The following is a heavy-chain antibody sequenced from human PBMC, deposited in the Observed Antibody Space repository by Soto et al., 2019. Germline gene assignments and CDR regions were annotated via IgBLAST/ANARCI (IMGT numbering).Heavy chain of an antibody. CDR3: ARQRITRVRGVSSSGLDV. CDR1: GYSFTSYY. V-gene: IGHV5-51*01. Sequence: PGESLKISCKGSGYSFTSYYIAWVRQMPGKGLEWMGIIHPGDSETRYSPSFQGHVIISADKSISSAYLQWSSLEAADTAMYYCARQRITRVRGVSSSGLDVCGQGTTVTVSS. J-gene: IGHJ6*02. D-gene: IGHD3-10*01. CDR2: IHPGDSET.